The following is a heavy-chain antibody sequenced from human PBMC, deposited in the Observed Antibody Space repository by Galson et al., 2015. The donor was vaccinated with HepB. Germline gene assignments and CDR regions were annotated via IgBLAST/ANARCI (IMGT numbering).Heavy chain of an antibody. V-gene: IGHV3-73*01. CDR3: THSSSPYWYFDL. D-gene: IGHD6-13*01. Sequence: SLRLSCAASGFTFSGSAMHWVRQASGKGLEWVGRIRSKANSYATAYAASVKGRFTISRDDSKNTAYLQMNSLKTEDTAVYYCTHSSSPYWYFDLWGRGTLVTVSS. CDR2: IRSKANSYAT. J-gene: IGHJ2*01. CDR1: GFTFSGSA.